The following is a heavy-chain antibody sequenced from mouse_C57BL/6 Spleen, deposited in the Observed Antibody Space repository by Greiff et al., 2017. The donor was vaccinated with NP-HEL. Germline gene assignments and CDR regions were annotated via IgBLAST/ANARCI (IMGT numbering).Heavy chain of an antibody. J-gene: IGHJ2*01. CDR2: INPNNGGT. CDR1: GYTFTDYY. CDR3: AREEDYDGYYFDY. V-gene: IGHV1-26*01. D-gene: IGHD2-3*01. Sequence: EVQLQQSGPELVKPGASVKISCKASGYTFTDYYMNWVKQSHGKSLEWIGDINPNNGGTSYNQKFKGKATLTVDKSSSTAYMELRSLTSEDSAVYYCAREEDYDGYYFDYWGQGTTLTVSS.